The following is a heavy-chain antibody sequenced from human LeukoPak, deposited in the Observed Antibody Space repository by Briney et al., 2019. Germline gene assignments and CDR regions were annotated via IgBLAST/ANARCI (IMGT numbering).Heavy chain of an antibody. Sequence: RRASVKVSCTASGYTFTSYGISWVRQAPGQGLEWMGWISAYNGNTNYAQTLQGRVTMTTDTSTSTAYMELRSLRSDDTAVYYCARDGELRFLEWLPTPPTADYWGQGTLVTVSS. CDR2: ISAYNGNT. D-gene: IGHD3-3*01. CDR1: GYTFTSYG. V-gene: IGHV1-18*01. J-gene: IGHJ4*02. CDR3: ARDGELRFLEWLPTPPTADY.